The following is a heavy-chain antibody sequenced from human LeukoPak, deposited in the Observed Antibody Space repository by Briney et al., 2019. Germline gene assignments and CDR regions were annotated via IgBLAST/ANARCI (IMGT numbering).Heavy chain of an antibody. CDR1: GYTFTSYG. CDR3: ARGPNPGYDFWSGYLS. Sequence: ASVKVSCKASGYTFTSYGISWVRQAPGQGLEWMGWISAYNGNTNYAQKLQGRVTMTTGTSTSTAYMELRSLRSDDTAVYYCARGPNPGYDFWSGYLSWGQGTLVTVSS. V-gene: IGHV1-18*01. J-gene: IGHJ5*02. D-gene: IGHD3-3*01. CDR2: ISAYNGNT.